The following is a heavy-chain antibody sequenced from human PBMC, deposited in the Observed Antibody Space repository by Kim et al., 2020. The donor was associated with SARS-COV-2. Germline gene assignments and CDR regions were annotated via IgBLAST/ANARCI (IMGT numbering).Heavy chain of an antibody. D-gene: IGHD3-9*01. CDR3: ARGVRTISNYDY. J-gene: IGHJ4*02. V-gene: IGHV1-8*01. Sequence: GDERKFQGRVTITMDPSITTADMELSSLRSEDTAVYYCARGVRTISNYDYWGQGTLVTVSS.